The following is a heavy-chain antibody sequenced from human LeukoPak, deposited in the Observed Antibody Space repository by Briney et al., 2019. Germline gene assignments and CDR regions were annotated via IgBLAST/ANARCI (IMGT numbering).Heavy chain of an antibody. CDR2: MNPNSGNT. CDR1: GYTFTSYD. V-gene: IGHV1-8*01. CDR3: ARDSGDYSNRYYYYYGMDV. J-gene: IGHJ6*02. Sequence: ASVKVSCKASGYTFTSYDINWVRQATGQGLEWMGWMNPNSGNTGYAQKFQGRVTMTRNTSISTAYMELSSLRSEDTAVYYCARDSGDYSNRYYYYYGMDVWGQGTTVTVSS. D-gene: IGHD4-11*01.